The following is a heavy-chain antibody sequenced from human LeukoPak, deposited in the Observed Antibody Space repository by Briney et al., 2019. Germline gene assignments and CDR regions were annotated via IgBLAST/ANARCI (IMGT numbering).Heavy chain of an antibody. CDR2: ISSSSSYI. CDR1: GFTFSSYS. Sequence: PGGSRRLSCAASGFTFSSYSMNWVRQAPGKGLEWVSSISSSSSYIYYADSVKGRFTISRDNAKNSLYLQMNSLRAEDTAVYYCARAPVYDYYGSGSYYNPYYYGMDVWGQGTTVTVSS. J-gene: IGHJ6*02. CDR3: ARAPVYDYYGSGSYYNPYYYGMDV. V-gene: IGHV3-21*01. D-gene: IGHD3-10*01.